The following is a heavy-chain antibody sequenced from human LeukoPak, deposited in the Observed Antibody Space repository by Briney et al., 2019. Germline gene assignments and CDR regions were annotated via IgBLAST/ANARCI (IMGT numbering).Heavy chain of an antibody. V-gene: IGHV3-30-3*01. CDR1: GFTFSSYA. J-gene: IGHJ5*02. Sequence: GGSLRLSCAASGFTFSSYAMHGVRQAPGKGLEWVAVISYDGSNKYYADSVKGRFTISRDNSKNTLYLQMNSLRAEDTAVYYCARENWFDPWGQGTLVTVSS. CDR2: ISYDGSNK. CDR3: ARENWFDP.